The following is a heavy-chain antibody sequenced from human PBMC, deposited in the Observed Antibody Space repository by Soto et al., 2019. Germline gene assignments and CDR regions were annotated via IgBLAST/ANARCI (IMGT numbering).Heavy chain of an antibody. V-gene: IGHV4-59*01. CDR3: ARAGYSRSWDNYDYYYVIDV. D-gene: IGHD6-13*01. J-gene: IGHJ6*02. Sequence: PSETLSLTCTVSGGSISSYYWSWIRQPPGKGLEWIGYIYYSGSTNYNPSLKSRVTISVDTSKNQFSLKLSSVTAADTAVYYCARAGYSRSWDNYDYYYVIDVWGQGATVTVYS. CDR2: IYYSGST. CDR1: GGSISSYY.